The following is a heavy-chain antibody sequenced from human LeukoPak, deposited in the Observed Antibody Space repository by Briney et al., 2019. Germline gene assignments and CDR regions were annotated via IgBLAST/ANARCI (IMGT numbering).Heavy chain of an antibody. CDR1: GGSFSGHY. V-gene: IGHV4-34*01. Sequence: SETLSLTCAVYGGSFSGHYWSWIRQPPGKGLEWIGEINHSGSTNYNPSLKSRVTISVDTSKNQFSLKLSSVTAADTAVYYCARARIAVAATEDWGQGTLVTVSS. J-gene: IGHJ4*02. CDR2: INHSGST. D-gene: IGHD6-19*01. CDR3: ARARIAVAATED.